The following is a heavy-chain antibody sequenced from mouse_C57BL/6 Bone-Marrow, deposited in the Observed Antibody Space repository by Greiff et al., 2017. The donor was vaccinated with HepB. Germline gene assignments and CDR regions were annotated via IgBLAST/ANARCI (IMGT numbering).Heavy chain of an antibody. CDR1: DSEVFPIAY. D-gene: IGHD4-1*01. Sequence: VQLQQSGSELRSPGSSVKLSCKDFDSEVFPIAYMSWVRQKPGHGFEWIGGILPSIGRTIYGEKFEDKATLDAGTLSNTAYLELNSLTSEDSAIYYCARRTGTAKGYFDVWGTGTTVTVSS. CDR2: ILPSIGRT. J-gene: IGHJ1*03. CDR3: ARRTGTAKGYFDV. V-gene: IGHV15-2*01.